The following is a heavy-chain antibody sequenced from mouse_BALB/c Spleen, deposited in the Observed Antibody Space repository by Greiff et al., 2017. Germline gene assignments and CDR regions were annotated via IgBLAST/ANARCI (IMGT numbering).Heavy chain of an antibody. CDR2: ISSGGST. J-gene: IGHJ4*01. CDR1: GFTFSSYA. V-gene: IGHV5-6-5*01. Sequence: EVLLVESGGGLVKPGGSLKLSCAASGFTFSSYAMSWVRQTPEKRLEWVASISSGGSTYYPDSVKGRFTISRDNARNILYLQMSSLRSEDTAMYYCARGGDDGYYAMDYWGQGTSVTVSS. D-gene: IGHD2-3*01. CDR3: ARGGDDGYYAMDY.